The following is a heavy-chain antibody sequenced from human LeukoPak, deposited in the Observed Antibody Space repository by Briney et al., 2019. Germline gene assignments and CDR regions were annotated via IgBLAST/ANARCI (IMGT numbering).Heavy chain of an antibody. CDR3: ARFIAFKAKYYFDY. D-gene: IGHD4/OR15-4a*01. CDR2: INHSGST. V-gene: IGHV4-34*01. J-gene: IGHJ4*02. CDR1: GGSFSGYY. Sequence: PSETLSLTCAVYGGSFSGYYWSWIRQPPGKGLEWIGEINHSGSTNYNPSLKSRVTIPVDTSKNQFSLKLSSVTAADTAVYYCARFIAFKAKYYFDYWGQGTLVTVSS.